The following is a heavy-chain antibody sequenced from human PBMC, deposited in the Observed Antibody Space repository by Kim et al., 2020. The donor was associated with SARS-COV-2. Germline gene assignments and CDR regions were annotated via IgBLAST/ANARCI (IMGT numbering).Heavy chain of an antibody. V-gene: IGHV3-33*05. Sequence: GGSLRLSCAASGFTFSSYGMHWVRQAPGKGLEWVADISYYGSNKYYADSVKGRFTISRDNSENTLYLQMNSLRAEDTAVYYCARDRAASGSTRGPFDNWGQGTLVTVSS. CDR1: GFTFSSYG. D-gene: IGHD1-26*01. J-gene: IGHJ4*02. CDR3: ARDRAASGSTRGPFDN. CDR2: ISYYGSNK.